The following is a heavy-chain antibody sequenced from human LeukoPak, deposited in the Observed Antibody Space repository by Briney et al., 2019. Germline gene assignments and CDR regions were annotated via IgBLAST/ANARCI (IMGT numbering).Heavy chain of an antibody. D-gene: IGHD3-22*01. V-gene: IGHV3-49*03. Sequence: GGSLRLSCTASGFTFGDYAMSWFRQAPGKGLEWVGFIRSKAYGGTTEYAASVKGRFTISRDDSKSIAYLQMNSLKTEDTAAYYCTRDPLIVVVDVDAFDIWGQGTMVTVSS. CDR2: IRSKAYGGTT. CDR3: TRDPLIVVVDVDAFDI. J-gene: IGHJ3*02. CDR1: GFTFGDYA.